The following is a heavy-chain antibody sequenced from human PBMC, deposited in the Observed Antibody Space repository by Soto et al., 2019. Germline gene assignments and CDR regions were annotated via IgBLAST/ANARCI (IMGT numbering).Heavy chain of an antibody. J-gene: IGHJ4*02. D-gene: IGHD1-26*01. V-gene: IGHV1-8*01. Sequence: ASVKVSCKASGYTFTSLDINWVRQTAGQGLEWMGWMQPSTGRTGYAQKFQGRVTMTRDTSINTAYMELTTLTSDDTAFYYCARGVSAGVDYWGQGTLVTVSS. CDR2: MQPSTGRT. CDR1: GYTFTSLD. CDR3: ARGVSAGVDY.